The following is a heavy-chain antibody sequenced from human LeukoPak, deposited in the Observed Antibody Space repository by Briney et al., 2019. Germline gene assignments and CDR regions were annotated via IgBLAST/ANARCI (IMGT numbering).Heavy chain of an antibody. J-gene: IGHJ6*03. CDR2: ISGSGGST. Sequence: PGGSLRLSCAASGFTFSSYGMSWVRQAPGKGLEWVSAISGSGGSTYYADSVKGRFTISRDNSKNTLYLQMNSLRAEDTALYYCARGVAGGYYYYYMDVWGKGTTVTVSS. V-gene: IGHV3-23*01. CDR1: GFTFSSYG. D-gene: IGHD6-19*01. CDR3: ARGVAGGYYYYYMDV.